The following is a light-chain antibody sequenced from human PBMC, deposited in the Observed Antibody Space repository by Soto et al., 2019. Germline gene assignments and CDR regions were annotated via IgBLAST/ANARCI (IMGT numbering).Light chain of an antibody. Sequence: QSVLTQPPSVAGAPGPRVTISCTWGSSNIGAGYDVHWYQQLPGTAPKLLIYGNSNRPSGVPDRFSGSKSGTSASLAITGLQAEDEADYYCQAYDSSRSVVVFGGGTKLTVL. J-gene: IGLJ2*01. CDR3: QAYDSSRSVVV. V-gene: IGLV1-40*01. CDR2: GNS. CDR1: SSNIGAGYD.